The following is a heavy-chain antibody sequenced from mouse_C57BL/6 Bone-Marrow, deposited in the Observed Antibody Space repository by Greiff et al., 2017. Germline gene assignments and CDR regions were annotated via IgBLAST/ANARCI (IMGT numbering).Heavy chain of an antibody. D-gene: IGHD4-1*01. CDR1: GYTFTSYG. V-gene: IGHV1-81*01. Sequence: QVQLKESGAELARPGASVKLSCKASGYTFTSYGISWVKQRTGQGLEWIGEIYPRSGNTYYNEKFKGKATLTADKSSSTAYMELRSLTSEDSAVYFCARVGPYAMDYWGQGTSVTVSS. CDR3: ARVGPYAMDY. J-gene: IGHJ4*01. CDR2: IYPRSGNT.